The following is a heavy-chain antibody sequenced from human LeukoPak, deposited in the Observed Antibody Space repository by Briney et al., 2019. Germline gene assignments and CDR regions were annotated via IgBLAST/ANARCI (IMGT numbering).Heavy chain of an antibody. J-gene: IGHJ4*02. CDR2: INPSGGTT. CDR1: GYTFTSYY. CDR3: ARSLTGYYDSSGF. Sequence: GASVKVSCKASGYTFTSYYMHWVRQAPGQGLEWMGIINPSGGTTSYARKFQGRVTMTRDTSTSTIYMELSSLRSEDTAVYYCARSLTGYYDSSGFWGQGTLVTVSS. D-gene: IGHD3-22*01. V-gene: IGHV1-46*01.